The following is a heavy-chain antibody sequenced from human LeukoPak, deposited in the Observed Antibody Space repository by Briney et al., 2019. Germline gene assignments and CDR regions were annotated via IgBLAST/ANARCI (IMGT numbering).Heavy chain of an antibody. D-gene: IGHD7-27*01. Sequence: ASVKVSCKASGYTFTSYDFNWVRQATGQGLEWMGWMSPNSGNTGYAQKFQGRVTMTRNTSMSTAYMELSSLRSEDTAVYYRARGPPNWGYDYWGQGTLVTVSS. CDR3: ARGPPNWGYDY. CDR2: MSPNSGNT. V-gene: IGHV1-8*01. J-gene: IGHJ4*02. CDR1: GYTFTSYD.